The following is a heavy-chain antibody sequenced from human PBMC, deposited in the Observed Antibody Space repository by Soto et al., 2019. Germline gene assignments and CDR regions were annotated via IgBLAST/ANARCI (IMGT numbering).Heavy chain of an antibody. D-gene: IGHD1-26*01. J-gene: IGHJ4*02. CDR3: AVVGASRGHNFDY. Sequence: ASVKVSCKASGGTFSSYAISWVRQAPGQGLEWMGGIIPIFGTANYAQKFQGRVTITADESTSTAYMELSSLRSEDTAVYYCAVVGASRGHNFDYWGQGTLVTVSS. CDR1: GGTFSSYA. V-gene: IGHV1-69*13. CDR2: IIPIFGTA.